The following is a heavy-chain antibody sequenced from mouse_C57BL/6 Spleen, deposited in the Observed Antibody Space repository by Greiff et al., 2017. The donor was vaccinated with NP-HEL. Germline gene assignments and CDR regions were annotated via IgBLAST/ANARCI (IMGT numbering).Heavy chain of an antibody. Sequence: QVQLQQSGPELVKPGASVKISYKASGYAFSSSWMNWVKQRPGKGLEWIGRIYPGDGDTNYNGKFKGKATLTADKSSSTAYMQLSSLTSEDSAVYFCAREGYDWFAYWGQGTLVTVSA. V-gene: IGHV1-82*01. J-gene: IGHJ3*01. CDR2: IYPGDGDT. D-gene: IGHD2-2*01. CDR1: GYAFSSSW. CDR3: AREGYDWFAY.